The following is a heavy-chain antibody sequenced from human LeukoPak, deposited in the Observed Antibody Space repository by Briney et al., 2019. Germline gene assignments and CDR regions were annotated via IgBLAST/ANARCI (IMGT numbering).Heavy chain of an antibody. Sequence: GGSLRLSCSASGITFDNYWMNWVRQAPGKGLEWVANIKPDGSEEFYVDSLRGRFIISRDNARTSLYLQMNSLRVEDTALYYCVRDSNDGHHPNWGQGTLVTVSS. CDR3: VRDSNDGHHPN. D-gene: IGHD1-1*01. CDR2: IKPDGSEE. CDR1: GITFDNYW. V-gene: IGHV3-7*01. J-gene: IGHJ4*02.